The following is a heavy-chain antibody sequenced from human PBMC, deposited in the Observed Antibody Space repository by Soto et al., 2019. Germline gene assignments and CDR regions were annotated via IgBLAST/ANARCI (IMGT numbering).Heavy chain of an antibody. J-gene: IGHJ4*02. CDR3: ADIGGYDSVGGAY. D-gene: IGHD3-16*01. V-gene: IGHV3-33*05. Sequence: QMQLVESGGGVVQPGKSLRLSCAASGFTFSAYGMHWVRQAPGKGLEWVTFISFNGKNTDYADSVKGRFTVSRDNARNTLYLQMNSLRVEDTAVYYCADIGGYDSVGGAYWGQGALVTVSS. CDR1: GFTFSAYG. CDR2: ISFNGKNT.